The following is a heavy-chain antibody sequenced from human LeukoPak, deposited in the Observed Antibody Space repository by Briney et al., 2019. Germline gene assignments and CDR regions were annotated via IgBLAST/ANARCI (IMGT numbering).Heavy chain of an antibody. V-gene: IGHV3-13*01. CDR3: AREWELDGYYYGMDV. J-gene: IGHJ6*02. D-gene: IGHD1-26*01. CDR1: GFNFSINW. Sequence: GGSLRLSCAASGFNFSINWMTWVRQAPGKGLEWVSAIGTAGDTYYPGSVKGRFTISRENAKNSLYLQMNSLRAGDTAVYYCAREWELDGYYYGMDVWGQGTTVTVSS. CDR2: IGTAGDT.